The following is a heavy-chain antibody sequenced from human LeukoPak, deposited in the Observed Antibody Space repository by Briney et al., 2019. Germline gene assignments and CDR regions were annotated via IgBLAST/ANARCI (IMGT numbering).Heavy chain of an antibody. J-gene: IGHJ6*03. V-gene: IGHV4-34*01. Sequence: PLETLSLTCAVYGGSFSGYYWSWIRQPPGKGLEWIGEINHSGSTNYNPSLKSRVTISVDTSKNQFSLKLSSVTAADTAVYYCARQGRTYYYYMDVWGKGTTVTISS. CDR1: GGSFSGYY. CDR3: ARQGRTYYYYMDV. CDR2: INHSGST.